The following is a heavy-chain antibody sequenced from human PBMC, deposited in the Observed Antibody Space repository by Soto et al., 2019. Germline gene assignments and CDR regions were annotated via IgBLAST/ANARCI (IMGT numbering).Heavy chain of an antibody. CDR3: AKDGSRKDDY. CDR2: ISGSGAKT. Sequence: GGSLRLSCGASGFTFSVYAMTWVRQAPGKGLEWVSGISGSGAKTFYADSVKGRFTISRDTSKNTVYLQLKSLRVEDTALYYCAKDGSRKDDYWGQGTLVTVSS. V-gene: IGHV3-23*01. D-gene: IGHD6-13*01. CDR1: GFTFSVYA. J-gene: IGHJ4*02.